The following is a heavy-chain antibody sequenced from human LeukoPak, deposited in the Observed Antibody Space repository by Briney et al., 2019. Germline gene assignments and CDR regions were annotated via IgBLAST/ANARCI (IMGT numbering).Heavy chain of an antibody. CDR1: GYTFTDYY. D-gene: IGHD3-9*01. J-gene: IGHJ4*02. CDR2: INPNSGGT. V-gene: IGHV1-2*02. CDR3: ARGLVYYDILTGYYTYYFDY. Sequence: ASVKVSCKSSGYTFTDYYLHWVRQAPGQGLEWMGWINPNSGGTNYAQKFQGRVTMTRDTSISTAYMELSRLRSDDTAVYYCARGLVYYDILTGYYTYYFDYWGQGTLVTVSS.